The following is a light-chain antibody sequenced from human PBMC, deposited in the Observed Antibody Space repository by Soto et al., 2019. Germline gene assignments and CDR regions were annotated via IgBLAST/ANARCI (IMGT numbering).Light chain of an antibody. Sequence: QSALTQPASVSGSPGQSIAISCTGTSSDVGGYNYVSWYQQHPGKAPKLMIYDVSNRPSGVSNRFSGSKSGNTASLTISGLQAKDEADYYCSSYTSSGTYVFGTGTKVTVL. CDR3: SSYTSSGTYV. V-gene: IGLV2-14*01. CDR2: DVS. J-gene: IGLJ1*01. CDR1: SSDVGGYNY.